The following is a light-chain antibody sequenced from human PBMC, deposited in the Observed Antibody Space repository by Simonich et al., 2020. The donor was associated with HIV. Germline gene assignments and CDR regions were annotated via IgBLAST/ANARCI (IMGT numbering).Light chain of an antibody. Sequence: DIVMTQSPLSLPVTPGEPASITCRCSQSLLHSNGYTYLDWYLQKPGQTPQLLIYLGSNRASGVPDRFSGSGSGTEYTMRISRVEAEDVGVYYCMQTLQTRTFGPGTKVDIK. V-gene: IGKV2-28*01. CDR3: MQTLQTRT. J-gene: IGKJ3*01. CDR2: LGS. CDR1: QSLLHSNGYTY.